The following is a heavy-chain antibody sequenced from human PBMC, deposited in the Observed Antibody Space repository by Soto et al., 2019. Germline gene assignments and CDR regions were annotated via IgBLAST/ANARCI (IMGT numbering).Heavy chain of an antibody. CDR1: GFSFDDFA. CDR3: AKARVRFLDA. D-gene: IGHD3-3*01. J-gene: IGHJ5*02. Sequence: QLVESGGGLVQPGGSLRLSCVASGFSFDDFAMHWVRQAPGKGLEWISGITWNSVSTDYANSVKGRFTVSRDNAKNSLYLQMSSLTTEDTALYFCAKARVRFLDAWGQGTLVTVSS. CDR2: ITWNSVST. V-gene: IGHV3-9*01.